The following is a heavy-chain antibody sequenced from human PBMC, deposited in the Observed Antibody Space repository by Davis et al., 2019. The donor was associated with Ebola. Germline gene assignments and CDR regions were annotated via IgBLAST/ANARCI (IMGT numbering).Heavy chain of an antibody. CDR3: ARYSSSSWTYWYFDL. V-gene: IGHV1-46*01. CDR2: INPSGGST. Sequence: AASVKVSCKASGYTFTSYYMHWVRQAPGQGLEWMGIINPSGGSTSYAQKFQGRVTMTRDTSASTAYMELSSLRSEDTAVYYCARYSSSSWTYWYFDLWGRGTLVTVSS. CDR1: GYTFTSYY. D-gene: IGHD6-13*01. J-gene: IGHJ2*01.